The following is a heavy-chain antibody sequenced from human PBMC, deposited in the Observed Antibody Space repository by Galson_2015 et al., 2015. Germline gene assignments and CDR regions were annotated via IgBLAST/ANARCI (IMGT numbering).Heavy chain of an antibody. Sequence: SVKVSCKASGATFSSYAISWVRQAPGQGLEWMGGIIPIFGTANYAQKFQGRVTITADESTSTAYMELSSLRSEDTAVYYCARDLSRGYLNDWFDPWGQGTLVTVSS. D-gene: IGHD3-22*01. J-gene: IGHJ5*02. CDR1: GATFSSYA. CDR3: ARDLSRGYLNDWFDP. CDR2: IIPIFGTA. V-gene: IGHV1-69*13.